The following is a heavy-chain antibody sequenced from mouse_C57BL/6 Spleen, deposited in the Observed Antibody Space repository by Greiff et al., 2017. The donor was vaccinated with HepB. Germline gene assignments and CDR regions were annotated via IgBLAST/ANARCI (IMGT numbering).Heavy chain of an antibody. J-gene: IGHJ4*01. CDR1: GYTFTDYE. V-gene: IGHV1-15*01. CDR3: NWDDYYYAMDY. Sequence: VKLQQSGAELVRPGASVTLSCKASGYTFTDYEMHWVKQTPVHGLEWIGAIDPETGGTAYNQKFKGKAILTADKSSSTAYMELRSLTSEDSAVYYCNWDDYYYAMDYWGQGTSVTVSS. CDR2: IDPETGGT. D-gene: IGHD4-1*01.